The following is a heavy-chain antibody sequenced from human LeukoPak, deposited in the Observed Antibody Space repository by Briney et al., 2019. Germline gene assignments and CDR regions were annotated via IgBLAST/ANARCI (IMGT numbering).Heavy chain of an antibody. J-gene: IGHJ4*02. V-gene: IGHV3-23*01. CDR1: GFTFSSYA. CDR3: AKDPLGGWLRPYFDY. Sequence: GESLRLSCAASGFTFSSYAMSWVRQAPGKGLEWVSAISGSGGSTYYADSVKGRFTISRDNSKNTLYLQMNSLRAEDTAVYYCAKDPLGGWLRPYFDYWGRGTLLTVSS. D-gene: IGHD5-12*01. CDR2: ISGSGGST.